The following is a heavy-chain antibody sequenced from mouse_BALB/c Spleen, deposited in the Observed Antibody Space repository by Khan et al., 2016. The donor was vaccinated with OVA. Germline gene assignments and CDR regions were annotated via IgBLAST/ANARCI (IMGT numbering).Heavy chain of an antibody. V-gene: IGHV1-63*02. CDR2: IYPGSGNT. J-gene: IGHJ4*01. Sequence: QVQLKQSGAELVRPGTSVKMSCKAAGYTFTSYWIGWVKQRPGHGLEWIGDIYPGSGNTNYNEKFRGKATLIADTSSNTAYMQLSSLTSEDSAIYYCARPYYYGSRYDTMDAWGQGTSVTVSS. D-gene: IGHD1-1*01. CDR1: GYTFTSYW. CDR3: ARPYYYGSRYDTMDA.